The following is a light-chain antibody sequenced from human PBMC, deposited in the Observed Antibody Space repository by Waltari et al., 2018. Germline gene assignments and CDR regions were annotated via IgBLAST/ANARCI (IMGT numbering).Light chain of an antibody. Sequence: QSVLTQPPSASGAPGQRVTIPCSIGSSHIGSNTVHWYQQFPGTAPKLLMFNADQRASGVPGRFSGSRSVTSASLAISGLQSEDEATYYCAAWDDTLKGLFGGGTTLTVL. V-gene: IGLV1-44*01. J-gene: IGLJ3*02. CDR2: NAD. CDR1: SSHIGSNT. CDR3: AAWDDTLKGL.